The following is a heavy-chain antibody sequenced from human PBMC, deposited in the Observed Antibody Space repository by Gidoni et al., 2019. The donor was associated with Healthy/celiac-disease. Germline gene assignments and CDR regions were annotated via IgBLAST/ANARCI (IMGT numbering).Heavy chain of an antibody. Sequence: QVQLVESGGGLVKPGGSLRLALSASGFTFSYYYMSWIRQAPGKGLAWVSYISSSGSTIYYADSVEGRFTISRDNTKNSLYLQMNSLRADDTAVYYCARDRQHVDYWGQGTLVTVSS. J-gene: IGHJ4*02. CDR3: ARDRQHVDY. V-gene: IGHV3-11*01. CDR1: GFTFSYYY. CDR2: ISSSGSTI.